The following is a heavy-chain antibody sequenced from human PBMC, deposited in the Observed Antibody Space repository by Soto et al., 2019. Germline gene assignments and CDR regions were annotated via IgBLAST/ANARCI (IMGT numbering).Heavy chain of an antibody. Sequence: QVQLVESGGGVVQPGRSLRLSCAASGFTFSSYGMHWVRQAPGKGLEWVAVISYDGSNKYYADSVKGRFTISRDNSKNALYLQMNSLRAEDTAVYYCAKGSVSGSHDRHYYYYGMDVWGQGTTVTVSS. CDR2: ISYDGSNK. V-gene: IGHV3-30*18. J-gene: IGHJ6*02. D-gene: IGHD1-26*01. CDR1: GFTFSSYG. CDR3: AKGSVSGSHDRHYYYYGMDV.